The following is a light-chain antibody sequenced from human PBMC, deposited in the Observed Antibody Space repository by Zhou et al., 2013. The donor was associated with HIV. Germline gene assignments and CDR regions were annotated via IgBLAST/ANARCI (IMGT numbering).Light chain of an antibody. V-gene: IGKV3-20*01. CDR3: QQFTNWGT. CDR2: GAS. J-gene: IGKJ2*01. CDR1: QSVRSSY. Sequence: EIVLTQSPGTLSLSPGEKATLSCRASQSVRSSYLAWYQQKPGQAPRLLIYGASDRATGIPDRFSGSGSGTDFTLTISRLEPEDFAVYYCQQFTNWGTFGQGTKLEIK.